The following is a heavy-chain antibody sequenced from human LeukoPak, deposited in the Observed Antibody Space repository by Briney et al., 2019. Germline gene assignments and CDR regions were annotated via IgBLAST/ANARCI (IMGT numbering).Heavy chain of an antibody. V-gene: IGHV3-23*01. CDR2: ISSTGGST. D-gene: IGHD2/OR15-2a*01. CDR3: AKDLSPGHY. Sequence: PGGSLRLSCAASGFTFANYAMSWVRQAPGKGLEWFSTISSTGGSTYYADSVKGRFTISRDNSKNTLYLQMNSLRAEDTAVYYCAKDLSPGHYWGQGTLVTVSS. CDR1: GFTFANYA. J-gene: IGHJ4*02.